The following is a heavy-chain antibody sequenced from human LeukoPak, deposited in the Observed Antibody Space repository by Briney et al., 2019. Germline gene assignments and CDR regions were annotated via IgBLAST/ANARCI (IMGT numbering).Heavy chain of an antibody. CDR3: MRGRDAYKSNTFDI. D-gene: IGHD5-24*01. V-gene: IGHV1-69*13. Sequence: ASVKVSCKAFGGTFSSHSISWVRQAPGQGLEWMGGIIPIFGTSNYAQRFQGRVTISADESTSTAYMELSSLRSGDTAVYYCMRGRDAYKSNTFDIWGQGTMVTVSS. CDR2: IIPIFGTS. CDR1: GGTFSSHS. J-gene: IGHJ3*02.